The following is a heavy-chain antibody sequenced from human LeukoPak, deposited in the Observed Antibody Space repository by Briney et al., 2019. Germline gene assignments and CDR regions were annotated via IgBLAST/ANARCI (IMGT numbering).Heavy chain of an antibody. D-gene: IGHD2-15*01. Sequence: SETLSLTCAVSGYSISSGYYWGWIRQPPGRGLEWIGSSYHTGNTDYNPSVKSRVTVSVDTSKNQFSLTMSSVTAADTAVYYCARVAGGSSDYWGQGNLVTVSS. CDR1: GYSISSGYY. CDR3: ARVAGGSSDY. J-gene: IGHJ4*02. CDR2: SYHTGNT. V-gene: IGHV4-38-2*01.